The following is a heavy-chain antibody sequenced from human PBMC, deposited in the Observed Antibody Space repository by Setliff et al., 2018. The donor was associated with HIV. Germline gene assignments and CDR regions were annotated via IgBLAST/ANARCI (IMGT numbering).Heavy chain of an antibody. D-gene: IGHD2-21*02. V-gene: IGHV4-38-2*01. CDR1: GYSISSGYY. CDR3: ARHDGTYCGGDCYLLGYFDL. Sequence: SLTCAVSGYSISSGYYWGWIRQPPGKGLEWIGSIYHSGSTYYNPSLKSRVTLSVDTSKNQFSLKLSSVTAADTAVYYCARHDGTYCGGDCYLLGYFDLWGRGTLVTVSS. J-gene: IGHJ2*01. CDR2: IYHSGST.